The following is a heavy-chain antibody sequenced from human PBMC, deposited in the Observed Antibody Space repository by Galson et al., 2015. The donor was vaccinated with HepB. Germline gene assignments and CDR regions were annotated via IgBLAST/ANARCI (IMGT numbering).Heavy chain of an antibody. Sequence: SLRLSCAASGFTFSSYAMHWVRQAPGKGLEYVSAISSNGGSTYYADSVKGRFTISRDNSKNTPYLQMSSLRAEDTAVYYCVKARDTAMATGGTLDYWGQGTLVTVSS. CDR2: ISSNGGST. CDR1: GFTFSSYA. V-gene: IGHV3-64D*06. J-gene: IGHJ4*02. D-gene: IGHD5-18*01. CDR3: VKARDTAMATGGTLDY.